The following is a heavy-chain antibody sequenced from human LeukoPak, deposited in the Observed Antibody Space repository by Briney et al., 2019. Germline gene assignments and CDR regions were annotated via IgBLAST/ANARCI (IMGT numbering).Heavy chain of an antibody. CDR2: IRYDGGDT. J-gene: IGHJ4*02. CDR3: AKEGGGRTFDY. V-gene: IGHV3-30*02. D-gene: IGHD4-23*01. CDR1: GFNFGYYA. Sequence: TGGSLRLSCAASGFNFGYYAMHWVRQAPGKGLDWVAFIRYDGGDTHYADSVRGRFTVSRDNSKNTLYLQMYSLTAEDTALYYCAKEGGGRTFDYWGQGTLVTVSS.